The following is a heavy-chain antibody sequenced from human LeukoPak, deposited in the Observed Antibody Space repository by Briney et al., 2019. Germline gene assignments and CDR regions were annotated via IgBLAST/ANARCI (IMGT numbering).Heavy chain of an antibody. CDR3: ARDGGRASRSGYDSCGYYAFVS. CDR1: GFTFGDYG. V-gene: IGHV3-21*01. Sequence: PGGSLRLSCAASGFTFGDYGMSWVRQAPGKGLEWVSSISSSSSYIYYADSVKGRFTISRDNAKHLLYLQMNSMGAEDTAVYYCARDGGRASRSGYDSCGYYAFVSWVEGAMVTVCS. D-gene: IGHD3-22*01. CDR2: ISSSSSYI. J-gene: IGHJ3*02.